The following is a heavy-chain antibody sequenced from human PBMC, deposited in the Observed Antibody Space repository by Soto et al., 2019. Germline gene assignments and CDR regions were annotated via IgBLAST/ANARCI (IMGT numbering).Heavy chain of an antibody. Sequence: QVQLQESGPGLVKPSQTLSLTCTVSGGSISSGGYYWSWIRQHPGKGLEWIGYIYYSGSTYYNPSLKGRVTISVATSKNQVSLQLSSVSAADTAVYYCARDHRVAVAGEPGSTGYNWFDPWGQGTLVTVSS. CDR2: IYYSGST. CDR3: ARDHRVAVAGEPGSTGYNWFDP. J-gene: IGHJ5*02. V-gene: IGHV4-31*03. D-gene: IGHD6-19*01. CDR1: GGSISSGGYY.